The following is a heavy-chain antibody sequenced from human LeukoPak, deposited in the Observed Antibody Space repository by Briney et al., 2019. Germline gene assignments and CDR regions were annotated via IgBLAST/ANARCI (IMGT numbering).Heavy chain of an antibody. J-gene: IGHJ4*02. D-gene: IGHD5-12*01. CDR3: ARLETSGYAYAPFDY. CDR2: IYPVDSDT. CDR1: GYRFTNYW. V-gene: IGHV5-51*01. Sequence: GESLKISCKGSGYRFTNYWIGWVRQMHGKGLEWMGIIYPVDSDTRYSPSFQGQVTISADKSISTAYLQWSSLKASDTAMYYCARLETSGYAYAPFDYWGQGTLVTVSS.